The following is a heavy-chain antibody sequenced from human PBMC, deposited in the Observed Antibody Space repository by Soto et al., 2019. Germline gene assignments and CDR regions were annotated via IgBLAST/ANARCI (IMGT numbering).Heavy chain of an antibody. J-gene: IGHJ4*02. D-gene: IGHD6-13*01. Sequence: QVQLQQWGAGLLKPSETLSLTCAVYGVSFSDYSWSWIRQPPGKGLEWIGEINHSGSTNYNPSLKSRVTISADTSKKQLSLKLSSVTAADTAVDYCGGIKVADGGQGTLVTVSS. CDR2: INHSGST. V-gene: IGHV4-34*01. CDR3: GGIKVAD. CDR1: GVSFSDYS.